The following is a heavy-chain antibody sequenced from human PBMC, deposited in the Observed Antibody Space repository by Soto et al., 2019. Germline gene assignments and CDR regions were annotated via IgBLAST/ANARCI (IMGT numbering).Heavy chain of an antibody. CDR1: GYTFTGDY. Sequence: ASVKVSCKASGYTFTGDYMHWVRQAPGQGLEWMGWINPNSGGTNYAQKFQGWVTMTRDTSISTAYMELSRLRSDDTAVYYCARDVVIVGARTYYYYYGMDVWGQGTTVTVSS. CDR2: INPNSGGT. D-gene: IGHD1-26*01. CDR3: ARDVVIVGARTYYYYYGMDV. J-gene: IGHJ6*01. V-gene: IGHV1-2*04.